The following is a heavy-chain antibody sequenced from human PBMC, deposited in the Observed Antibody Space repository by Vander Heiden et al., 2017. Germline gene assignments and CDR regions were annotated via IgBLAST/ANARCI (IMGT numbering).Heavy chain of an antibody. V-gene: IGHV4-34*01. CDR2: INHSGST. D-gene: IGHD2-21*01. CDR3: ARLPESSSSGGEGDY. CDR1: GGSSSGYY. J-gene: IGHJ4*02. Sequence: QVQLQQWGAGLLKPSETLSLTCAVYGGSSSGYYWSWIRQPPGKGLEWIGEINHSGSTNYNPSLKSRVTISVDTSKNQFSLKLSSVTAADTAVYYCARLPESSSSGGEGDYWGQGTLVTVSS.